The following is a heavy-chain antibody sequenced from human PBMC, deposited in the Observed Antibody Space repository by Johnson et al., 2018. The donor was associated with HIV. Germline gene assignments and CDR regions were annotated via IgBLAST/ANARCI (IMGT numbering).Heavy chain of an antibody. J-gene: IGHJ3*02. CDR1: GFTFNTYG. CDR2: IWYDGSEK. V-gene: IGHV3-33*06. CDR3: AKVLTSSTSWMDDAFDI. Sequence: QVQLVESGGGVVQPGRSLRLSCAASGFTFNTYGMHWVRQAPGKGLEWVALIWYDGSEKDYADSVKGRSTIPRDNSKNTLYLQMSSLRAEDTAVYYCAKVLTSSTSWMDDAFDICGQGTMVTVSS. D-gene: IGHD6-13*01.